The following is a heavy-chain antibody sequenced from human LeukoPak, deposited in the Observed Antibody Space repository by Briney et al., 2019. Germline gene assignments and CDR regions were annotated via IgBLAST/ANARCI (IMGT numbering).Heavy chain of an antibody. J-gene: IGHJ6*02. Sequence: PGGSLRLSCAASGFTFSSYWMHWVRQAPGKGLVWVSRINSDGSSTSYADSVKGRFTISRDNAKNTLYLQMNSLRAEDTAVYYCARDQFIAARLYYYYGMDVWGQGTTVTVSS. CDR1: GFTFSSYW. V-gene: IGHV3-74*01. D-gene: IGHD6-6*01. CDR3: ARDQFIAARLYYYYGMDV. CDR2: INSDGSST.